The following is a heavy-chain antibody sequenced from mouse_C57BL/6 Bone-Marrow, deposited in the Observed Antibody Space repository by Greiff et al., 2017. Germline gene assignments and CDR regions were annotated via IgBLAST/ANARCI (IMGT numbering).Heavy chain of an antibody. Sequence: EVKLVESGGGLVKPGGSLKLSCAASGFTFSDYGMHWVRQAPEKGLEWVAYISSGSSTIYYADTVKGRFTFSRDNAKDSLFLQMTSLRSDDAAMCYCARCRPYYFDYWGQGTTLTVSS. V-gene: IGHV5-17*01. J-gene: IGHJ2*01. CDR3: ARCRPYYFDY. CDR2: ISSGSSTI. CDR1: GFTFSDYG.